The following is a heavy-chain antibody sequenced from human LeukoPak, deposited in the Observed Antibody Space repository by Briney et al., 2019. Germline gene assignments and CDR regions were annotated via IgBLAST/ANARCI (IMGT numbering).Heavy chain of an antibody. D-gene: IGHD3-16*01. Sequence: GRSLRLSCAASGFTFDDYAMHWVRQAPGKGLEWVSGISWNSGSIGYADSVKGRFTISRDNAKNSLYLQMNSLRAEDTALYYCARAYRRDYTYDDWFDPWGQGTLVIVSS. V-gene: IGHV3-9*01. J-gene: IGHJ5*02. CDR3: ARAYRRDYTYDDWFDP. CDR2: ISWNSGSI. CDR1: GFTFDDYA.